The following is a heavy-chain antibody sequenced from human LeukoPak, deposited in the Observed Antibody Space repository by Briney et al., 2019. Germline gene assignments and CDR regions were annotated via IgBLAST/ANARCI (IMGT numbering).Heavy chain of an antibody. Sequence: PGGSLRLSCAASGFTFSSYAMSWVRQAPGKGLEWVSAISGSGGSTYYADSVKGRFTISRDNSKNTPYLQMNSLRAEDTAVYYCAKETTYYYDSSGYTDYWGQGTLVTVSS. J-gene: IGHJ4*02. CDR2: ISGSGGST. D-gene: IGHD3-22*01. CDR1: GFTFSSYA. V-gene: IGHV3-23*01. CDR3: AKETTYYYDSSGYTDY.